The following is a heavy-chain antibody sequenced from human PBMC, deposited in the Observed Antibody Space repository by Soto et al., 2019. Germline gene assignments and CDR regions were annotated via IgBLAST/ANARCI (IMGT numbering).Heavy chain of an antibody. CDR2: IDPSDSYT. J-gene: IGHJ6*02. D-gene: IGHD3-9*01. CDR3: ATRALRYFDWLPGGDGMDV. Sequence: PGESLKISCKGSGYSFTSDWISWVRQMPGKGLEWMGRIDPSDSYTNYSPSFQGHVTISADKSISTAYLQWSSLKASDTAMYYCATRALRYFDWLPGGDGMDVWGQGTTVTVSS. V-gene: IGHV5-10-1*01. CDR1: GYSFTSDW.